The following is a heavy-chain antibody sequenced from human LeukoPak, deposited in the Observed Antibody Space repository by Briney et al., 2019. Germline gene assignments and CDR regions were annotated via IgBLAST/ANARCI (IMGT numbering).Heavy chain of an antibody. V-gene: IGHV3-74*01. Sequence: GGSLRLSCEASGFTFTTYWMHWVRQAPGKGLVWVSLINTDGSRTNYADSVKGRFTISRDNAKNTLYLQMNSLRAEDTALYYCAREGGVTDDAFDIWGQGTMVTVSS. CDR2: INTDGSRT. CDR1: GFTFTTYW. CDR3: AREGGVTDDAFDI. D-gene: IGHD3-16*01. J-gene: IGHJ3*02.